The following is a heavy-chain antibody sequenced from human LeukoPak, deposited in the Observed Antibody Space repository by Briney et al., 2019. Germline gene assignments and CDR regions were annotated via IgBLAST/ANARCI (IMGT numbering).Heavy chain of an antibody. Sequence: GRSLRLSCAASGFTFDDNAMHWVRHAPGKGLEWVSGINWSSDNVHYEDSVKRRFTISRDNAQNSLHLQMNSLRPEDTALYYCAKGKRYFDSSFDYWGQGTLVTVSS. J-gene: IGHJ4*02. CDR2: INWSSDNV. CDR1: GFTFDDNA. CDR3: AKGKRYFDSSFDY. D-gene: IGHD3-9*01. V-gene: IGHV3-9*01.